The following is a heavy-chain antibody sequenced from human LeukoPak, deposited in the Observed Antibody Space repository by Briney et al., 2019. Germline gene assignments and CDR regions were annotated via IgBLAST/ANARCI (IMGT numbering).Heavy chain of an antibody. Sequence: GGSLRLSCAASGFTFSSYAMHWVRQAPGKGLEWVAVILYDGSNKYYADSVKGRFTISRDNSKNTLYLQMNSLRAEDTAVYYCAMGSYCSGGSCYYGMDVWGQGTTVTVSS. CDR1: GFTFSSYA. CDR3: AMGSYCSGGSCYYGMDV. CDR2: ILYDGSNK. J-gene: IGHJ6*02. V-gene: IGHV3-30-3*01. D-gene: IGHD2-15*01.